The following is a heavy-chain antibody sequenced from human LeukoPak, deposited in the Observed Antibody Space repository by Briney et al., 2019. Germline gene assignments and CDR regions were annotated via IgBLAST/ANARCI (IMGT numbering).Heavy chain of an antibody. D-gene: IGHD5-18*01. J-gene: IGHJ3*02. CDR3: ARDPKRGFSYGWGAFDI. CDR1: GFTFSSCA. V-gene: IGHV3-30-3*01. CDR2: ISYDGNNK. Sequence: GRSLRLSCAASGFTFSSCALHWGRQAPGKGLEWVAMISYDGNNKYYADSVKGRFIISRDNSKSTLYLQMNSLRVEDTAVYFCARDPKRGFSYGWGAFDIWGQGTMVSVSS.